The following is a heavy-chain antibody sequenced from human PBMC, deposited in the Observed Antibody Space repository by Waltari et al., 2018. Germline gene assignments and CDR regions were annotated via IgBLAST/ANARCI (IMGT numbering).Heavy chain of an antibody. CDR1: GGSISSYY. J-gene: IGHJ5*02. CDR2: IYYSGST. Sequence: QVQLQESGPGLVKPSETLSLTCTVSGGSISSYYWSWTRKPPGKGLEWIGYIYYSGSTNDNPSLKSRVTISVDTSKNQFSLKLSSVTAADTAVYYCARVGYWGCSSTSCYGFNWFDPWGQGTLVTVSS. D-gene: IGHD2-2*01. CDR3: ARVGYWGCSSTSCYGFNWFDP. V-gene: IGHV4-59*01.